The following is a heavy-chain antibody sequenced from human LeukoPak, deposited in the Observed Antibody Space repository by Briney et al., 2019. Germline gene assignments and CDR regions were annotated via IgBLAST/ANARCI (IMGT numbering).Heavy chain of an antibody. D-gene: IGHD6-19*01. CDR1: GYTFTSYA. V-gene: IGHV1-3*01. J-gene: IGHJ6*02. Sequence: ASVKVSCKASGYTFTSYAMHWVRQAPRQRLEWMGWINAGNGNTKYSQKFQGRVTITRDTSASTAYMELSSLRSEDTAVYYCARGKGGQWLGTVGYYYGMDVWGQGTTVTVSS. CDR3: ARGKGGQWLGTVGYYYGMDV. CDR2: INAGNGNT.